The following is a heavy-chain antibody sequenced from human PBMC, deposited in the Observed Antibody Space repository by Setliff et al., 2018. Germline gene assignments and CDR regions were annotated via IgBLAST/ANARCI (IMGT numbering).Heavy chain of an antibody. CDR1: GFTFSSYW. CDR2: INSDGSRT. Sequence: HPGGSLRLSCAASGFTFSSYWMHWVRQAPGKGLVWVSRINSDGSRTSYADSVKGRFTISRDNAKNSLYLQMNSLRAEDTAVYYCAKDNLLRAVTTTNDFDYWGQGTLVTVSS. V-gene: IGHV3-74*01. D-gene: IGHD4-17*01. CDR3: AKDNLLRAVTTTNDFDY. J-gene: IGHJ4*02.